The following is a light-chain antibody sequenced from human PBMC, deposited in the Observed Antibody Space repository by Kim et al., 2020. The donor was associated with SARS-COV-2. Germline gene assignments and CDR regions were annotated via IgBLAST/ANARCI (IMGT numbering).Light chain of an antibody. J-gene: IGKJ4*01. CDR2: DAS. V-gene: IGKV3-20*01. CDR3: QQYASSPTT. CDR1: QTVSTSS. Sequence: PGERATLSCRASQTVSTSSLARYQQKPGQAPRLLINDASRRATGIPDRFSGSGSGTDFTLTISRLEPEDFAVYYCQQYASSPTTFGGGTKVDIK.